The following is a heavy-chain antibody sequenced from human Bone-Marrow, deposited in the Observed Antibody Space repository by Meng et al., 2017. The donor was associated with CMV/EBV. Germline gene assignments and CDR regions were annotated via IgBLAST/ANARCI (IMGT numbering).Heavy chain of an antibody. CDR2: IYYSGST. V-gene: IGHV4-59*08. CDR1: GGSISSYY. J-gene: IGHJ4*02. Sequence: SETLSLTCTVSGGSISSYYWSWIRQPPGKGLEWIGYIYYSGSTNYNPSLKSRVTISVDTSKNQFSLKLSSVTAADTAMYYCARVSSGNYGIDYWGQGTRVTVSS. D-gene: IGHD3-22*01. CDR3: ARVSSGNYGIDY.